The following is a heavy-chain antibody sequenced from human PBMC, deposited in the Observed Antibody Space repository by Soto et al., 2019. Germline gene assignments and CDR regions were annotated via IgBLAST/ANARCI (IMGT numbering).Heavy chain of an antibody. CDR3: ARVNTTLVDHFDC. D-gene: IGHD5-18*01. V-gene: IGHV3-53*01. CDR1: GFSVIAPS. J-gene: IGHJ4*02. CDR2: MHRGGTT. Sequence: PRLRYVVSGFSVIAPSIFWVRQATGKGLEWVSLMHRGGTTDNADSVKGRFTTSRDKSKNTLYLHMNGLRVEDTAVYYCARVNTTLVDHFDCWGQGTLVTVSS.